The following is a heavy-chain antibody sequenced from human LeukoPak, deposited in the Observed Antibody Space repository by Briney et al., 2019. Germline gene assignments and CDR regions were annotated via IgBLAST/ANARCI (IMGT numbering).Heavy chain of an antibody. CDR2: ISGSGGST. CDR3: ARGSYGPFDY. Sequence: GGSLRLSCAASGFTFSSYAMSWVRQAPGKGLEWVSGISGSGGSTYYVDSVKGRFTISRDNSKNTLYLQMNSLRAEDTAVYYCARGSYGPFDYWGQGTLVTVSS. V-gene: IGHV3-23*01. CDR1: GFTFSSYA. J-gene: IGHJ4*02. D-gene: IGHD5-18*01.